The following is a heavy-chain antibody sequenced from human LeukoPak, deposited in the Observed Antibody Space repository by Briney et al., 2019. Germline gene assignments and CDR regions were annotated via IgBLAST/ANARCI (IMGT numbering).Heavy chain of an antibody. CDR2: IYYSGST. V-gene: IGHV4-39*01. J-gene: IGHJ4*02. CDR3: ARHAHYYDSSGYYYFDY. CDR1: GGSISSSSYY. Sequence: NPSETLSLTCTVSGGSISSSSYYWGWIRQPPGKGLEWIGSIYYSGSTYYNPSLKSRVTISVDTSKNQFSLKLSSVTAADTAVYYCARHAHYYDSSGYYYFDYWGQGTLVTVSS. D-gene: IGHD3-22*01.